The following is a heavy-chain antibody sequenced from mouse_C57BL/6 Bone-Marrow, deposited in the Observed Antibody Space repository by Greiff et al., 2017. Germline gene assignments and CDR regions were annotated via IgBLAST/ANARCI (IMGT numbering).Heavy chain of an antibody. D-gene: IGHD4-1*01. CDR2: IYPGGGYT. J-gene: IGHJ1*03. V-gene: IGHV1-55*01. Sequence: QVQLQQPGAELVKPGASVKMSCKASGYTFTSYWITWVKQRPGQGLEWIGDIYPGGGYTNYNEKFKGKATLTADKSSSTAYMQFSSLTSEDSAIYYCARTGYWYFDVWGTGTTVTVSS. CDR3: ARTGYWYFDV. CDR1: GYTFTSYW.